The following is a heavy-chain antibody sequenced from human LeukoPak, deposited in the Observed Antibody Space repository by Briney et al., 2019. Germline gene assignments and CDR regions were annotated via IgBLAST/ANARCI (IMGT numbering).Heavy chain of an antibody. CDR3: AKDLKSPPGDAFDI. CDR2: ISWNSGSI. V-gene: IGHV3-9*01. Sequence: GGSLRLSCAASGFTFDDYAMHWVRQAPGKGLEWVSGISWNSGSIGYADSVKGRFTISRDNAKNSLYLQMNSLRAEDTALYYCAKDLKSPPGDAFDIWGQGKMVNVSS. CDR1: GFTFDDYA. J-gene: IGHJ3*02.